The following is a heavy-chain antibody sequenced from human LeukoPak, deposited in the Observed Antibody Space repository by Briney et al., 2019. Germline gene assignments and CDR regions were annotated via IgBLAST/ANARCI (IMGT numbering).Heavy chain of an antibody. J-gene: IGHJ5*02. D-gene: IGHD2-15*01. CDR2: ISGSGGST. V-gene: IGHV3-23*01. CDR3: AKGYCSGGSCYPFDP. CDR1: GFTFSSYA. Sequence: PGGSLRLSCAASGFTFSSYAMSWVRQAPGKGLEWGSAISGSGGSTYYADSVKGRFTISRDNSKNTLYLQMNSLRAEDTAVYYCAKGYCSGGSCYPFDPWGQGTLVTVSS.